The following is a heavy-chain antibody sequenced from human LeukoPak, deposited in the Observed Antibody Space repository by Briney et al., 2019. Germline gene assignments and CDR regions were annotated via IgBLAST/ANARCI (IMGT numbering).Heavy chain of an antibody. CDR2: IYYSGST. J-gene: IGHJ4*02. Sequence: SETLSLTCTVSGGSISSYYWRWIRQPPGKGLEWIGYIYYSGSTNYNPSLKSRVTISVDTSKNQFSLKLSSVTAADTAVYYCARGPGGDSVDYWGQGTLVTVSS. CDR1: GGSISSYY. D-gene: IGHD3-16*01. CDR3: ARGPGGDSVDY. V-gene: IGHV4-59*01.